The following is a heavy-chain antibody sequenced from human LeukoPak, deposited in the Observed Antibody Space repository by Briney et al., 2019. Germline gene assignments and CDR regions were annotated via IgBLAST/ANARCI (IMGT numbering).Heavy chain of an antibody. V-gene: IGHV1-2*02. CDR2: INPNSGGT. CDR1: GYTFTGYY. Sequence: GASVKVSCKASGYTFTGYYMHWVRQAPGQGLEWMGWINPNSGGTNYAQKFQGRVTMTRDTSISTAYMELSRLRSDDTAVYYCARELYYYDSSGYYGKKLNWFDPWGQGTLVTVSS. CDR3: ARELYYYDSSGYYGKKLNWFDP. J-gene: IGHJ5*02. D-gene: IGHD3-22*01.